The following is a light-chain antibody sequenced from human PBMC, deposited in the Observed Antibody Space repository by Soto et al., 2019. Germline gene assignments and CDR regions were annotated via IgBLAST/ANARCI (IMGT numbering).Light chain of an antibody. V-gene: IGLV1-44*01. CDR3: AAWDDSLNGWV. CDR2: SNN. Sequence: QSVLTQPPSASGTPGQRVTISCSGSTSNIGSNTVNWYQQFPGTAPKLLIYSNNQRSSGVPDRFSGSKSGTSASLAISGLQSEDEADYYCAAWDDSLNGWVFGGGTQLTVL. CDR1: TSNIGSNT. J-gene: IGLJ3*02.